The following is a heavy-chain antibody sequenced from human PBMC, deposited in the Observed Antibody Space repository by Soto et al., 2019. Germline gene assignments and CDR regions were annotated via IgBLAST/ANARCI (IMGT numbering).Heavy chain of an antibody. CDR1: GGSISSGGYY. CDR3: ARDETPEGWAFDI. J-gene: IGHJ3*02. CDR2: IYYSGST. Sequence: SETLSLTCTVSGGSISSGGYYWSWIRQHPGKGLEWIGYIYYSGSTYYNPSLKSRVTISVDTSKNQFSLKLSSVTAADTAVYYCARDETPEGWAFDIWGQGTMVTVSS. V-gene: IGHV4-31*03.